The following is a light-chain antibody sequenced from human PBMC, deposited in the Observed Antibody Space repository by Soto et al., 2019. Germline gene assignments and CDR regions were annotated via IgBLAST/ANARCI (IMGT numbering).Light chain of an antibody. CDR2: GAS. V-gene: IGKV1-39*01. CDR3: QQFFSAVLT. CDR1: ETISTF. J-gene: IGKJ4*01. Sequence: DIQLTQSPSSLSASLGDSITITCRASETISTFLNWYQVQPGKAPRLLVYGASYLQVGVPVRFRASGSGTLFTLTIDNLQREALASYFCQQFFSAVLTFGGGTRVDI.